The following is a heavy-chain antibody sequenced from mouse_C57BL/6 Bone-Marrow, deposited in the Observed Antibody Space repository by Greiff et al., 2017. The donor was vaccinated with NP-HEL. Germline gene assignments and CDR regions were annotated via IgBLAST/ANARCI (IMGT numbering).Heavy chain of an antibody. CDR1: GYTFTSYW. D-gene: IGHD2-4*01. CDR2: IDPSDSYT. V-gene: IGHV1-69*01. Sequence: QVQLQQPGAELVMPGASVKLSCKASGYTFTSYWMHWVKQRPGQGLEWIGEIDPSDSYTNYNQKFKGKSTLTVDKSSSTAYMQLSSLTSEDSAVYYCARGDYDYDEAFAYGGQGTLVTVSA. CDR3: ARGDYDYDEAFAY. J-gene: IGHJ3*01.